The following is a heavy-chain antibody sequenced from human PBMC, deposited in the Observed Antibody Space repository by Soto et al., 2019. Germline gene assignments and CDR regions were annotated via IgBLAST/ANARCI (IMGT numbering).Heavy chain of an antibody. Sequence: QVQLVQSGAEVKKPGASVKVSCKASGYTFTSYGISWVRQAPGQGLEWMGWISASNGNTNSAQKLQVRVTMTTDTSTSTASMELRSLRSDDTAVYYCARADYIWGSYRYGFDYWGQGTLVTVSS. CDR2: ISASNGNT. CDR1: GYTFTSYG. CDR3: ARADYIWGSYRYGFDY. V-gene: IGHV1-18*01. D-gene: IGHD3-16*02. J-gene: IGHJ4*02.